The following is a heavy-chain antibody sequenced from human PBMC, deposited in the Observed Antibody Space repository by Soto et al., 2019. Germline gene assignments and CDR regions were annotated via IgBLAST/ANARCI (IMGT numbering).Heavy chain of an antibody. Sequence: PGGSLRLSCAASGLSIYTSAMHWVRQAPGKGLEWVAMISHDGSHEYYGDSVKGRFSVSRDNSQNILHLQMNSLRIEDTAVYFCARNTDHRLVRGWLDPWGQGTLVTVS. CDR3: ARNTDHRLVRGWLDP. V-gene: IGHV3-30*04. CDR2: ISHDGSHE. D-gene: IGHD3-10*01. J-gene: IGHJ5*02. CDR1: GLSIYTSA.